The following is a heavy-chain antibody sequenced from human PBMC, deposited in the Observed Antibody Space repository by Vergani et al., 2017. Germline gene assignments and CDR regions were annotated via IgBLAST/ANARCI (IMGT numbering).Heavy chain of an antibody. J-gene: IGHJ4*02. CDR3: ARDRTTSDIVVVPAAIFY. V-gene: IGHV3-30*19. D-gene: IGHD2-2*01. CDR1: GFTFSSYG. Sequence: QVQLVESGGGVVQPGRSLRLSCAASGFTFSSYGMHWVRQAPGKGLEWVAVISYDGSNKYYADSVKGRFTISRDNSKNTLYLQMNSLRADDTAVYYCARDRTTSDIVVVPAAIFYWGQGTLVTVSS. CDR2: ISYDGSNK.